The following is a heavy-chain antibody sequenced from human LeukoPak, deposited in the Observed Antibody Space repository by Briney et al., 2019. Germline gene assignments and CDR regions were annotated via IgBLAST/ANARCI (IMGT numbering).Heavy chain of an antibody. D-gene: IGHD3-22*01. CDR3: ARGGYYDSSGYYRN. Sequence: GGSLRLSCAASGFTFSSYAMHWVRQAPGKGLELVAVISYDGSNKYYADSVKGRFTISRDNSKNTLYLQMNSLRAEDTAVYYCARGGYYDSSGYYRNWGQGTLVTVSS. J-gene: IGHJ4*02. CDR2: ISYDGSNK. V-gene: IGHV3-30*04. CDR1: GFTFSSYA.